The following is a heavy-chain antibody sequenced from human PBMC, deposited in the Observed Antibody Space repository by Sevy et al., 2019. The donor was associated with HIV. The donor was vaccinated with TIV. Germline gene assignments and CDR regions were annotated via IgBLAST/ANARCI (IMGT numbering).Heavy chain of an antibody. D-gene: IGHD2-15*01. Sequence: ASVKVSCKASGFSFSNSAIQWVRQARGQRLEWIGWIVVATANTNYAQKFQERVTITRDMSTRTVYMELNSLRSDDTAVYYCAADEVVSTIVLKPWGQGTLVTVSS. CDR1: GFSFSNSA. CDR3: AADEVVSTIVLKP. CDR2: IVVATANT. V-gene: IGHV1-58*02. J-gene: IGHJ1*01.